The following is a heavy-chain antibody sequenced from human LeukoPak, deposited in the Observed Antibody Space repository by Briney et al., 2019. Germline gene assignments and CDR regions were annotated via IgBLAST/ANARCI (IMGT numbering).Heavy chain of an antibody. CDR2: IYYSGST. J-gene: IGHJ3*02. CDR1: GGSISSGGYY. Sequence: SQTLSLTCTVSGGSISSGGYYWSWIRQHAGKGLEWIGYIYYSGSTYYNPSLKSRVTISVDTSKNQFSLKLSSVTAADTAVYYCARSNIDGSGTDLAFDIWGQGTMVTVSS. CDR3: ARSNIDGSGTDLAFDI. D-gene: IGHD3-10*01. V-gene: IGHV4-31*03.